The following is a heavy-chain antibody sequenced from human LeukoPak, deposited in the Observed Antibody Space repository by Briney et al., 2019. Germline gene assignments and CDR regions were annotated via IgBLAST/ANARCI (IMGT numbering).Heavy chain of an antibody. CDR3: ARGGYSYGPPHFDL. CDR2: IYYSGST. CDR1: GGSVSSGSYY. D-gene: IGHD5-18*01. Sequence: SETLSLTCTVSGGSVSSGSYYWSWIRQPPGKGLEWIGYIYYSGSTNYNPSLKSRVTISVDPSKDQFSLKLSSVTAADTAVYYCARGGYSYGPPHFDLWGRGTLVTVSS. V-gene: IGHV4-61*01. J-gene: IGHJ2*01.